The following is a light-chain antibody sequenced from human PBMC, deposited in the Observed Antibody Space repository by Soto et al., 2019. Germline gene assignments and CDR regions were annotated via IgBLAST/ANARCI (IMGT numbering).Light chain of an antibody. J-gene: IGLJ3*02. Sequence: QTVVTQEPSFSVSPGGTVTLTCGLSSGSVSTSYYPSWYQQTPGQARRTLVYRTNTRSSGVPDRVSGSILGNKAALTITGPQADDEADYYCVLYMGSGIVFGGRTKLTVL. CDR2: RTN. V-gene: IGLV8-61*01. CDR1: SGSVSTSYY. CDR3: VLYMGSGIV.